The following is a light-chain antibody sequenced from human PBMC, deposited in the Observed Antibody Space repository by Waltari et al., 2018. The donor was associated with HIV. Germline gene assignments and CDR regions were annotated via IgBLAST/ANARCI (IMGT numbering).Light chain of an antibody. Sequence: DIQMTQSPSTLSASVGDRVTITCRASQSISSWLAWYQQKPGKAPKLLIYKASNLESGVPSMFSGSGSGTDFTLTISSLQPDDFATYYCQQYNDYWTFGQGTKVEIK. CDR3: QQYNDYWT. V-gene: IGKV1-5*03. CDR1: QSISSW. CDR2: KAS. J-gene: IGKJ1*01.